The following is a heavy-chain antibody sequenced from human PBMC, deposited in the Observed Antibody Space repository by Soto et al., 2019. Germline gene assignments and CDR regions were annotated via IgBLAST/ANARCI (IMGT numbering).Heavy chain of an antibody. Sequence: EVQLVESGGGLIQPGGSLRLSCAASGFTVSSNYMSWVRQAPGKGLEWVSVIYSGGSTYYADSVNGRFTISRDNSKNTLYLQMNSLRAEDTAVYYCARAGGPMASDYYGMDVWGQGTTVTVSS. CDR2: IYSGGST. J-gene: IGHJ6*02. CDR1: GFTVSSNY. CDR3: ARAGGPMASDYYGMDV. D-gene: IGHD3-10*01. V-gene: IGHV3-53*01.